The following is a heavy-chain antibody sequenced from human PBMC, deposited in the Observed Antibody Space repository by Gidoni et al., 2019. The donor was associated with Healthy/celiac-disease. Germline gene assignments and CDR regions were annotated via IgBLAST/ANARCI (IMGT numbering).Heavy chain of an antibody. V-gene: IGHV5-51*01. D-gene: IGHD6-19*01. CDR2: IYPGDSAT. Sequence: MGIIYPGDSATRYSPSFQGQVTISADKSISTAYLQWSSLKASDTAMYYCARPGSYSSGWFEAFDYWGQGTLVTVSS. CDR3: ARPGSYSSGWFEAFDY. J-gene: IGHJ4*02.